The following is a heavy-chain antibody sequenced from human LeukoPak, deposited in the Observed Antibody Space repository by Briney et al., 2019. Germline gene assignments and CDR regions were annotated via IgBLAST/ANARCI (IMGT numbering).Heavy chain of an antibody. V-gene: IGHV4-59*08. CDR2: IYYSGST. Sequence: SETLSLTCTVSGGSISSYYWNWIRQPPGEGLEWIGHIYYSGSTNHNPSLRSRVTISVDTSKNQFSLKLSSVTAADTAVYYCARGKYQLDYWGQGTLVTVSS. J-gene: IGHJ4*02. D-gene: IGHD2-2*01. CDR1: GGSISSYY. CDR3: ARGKYQLDY.